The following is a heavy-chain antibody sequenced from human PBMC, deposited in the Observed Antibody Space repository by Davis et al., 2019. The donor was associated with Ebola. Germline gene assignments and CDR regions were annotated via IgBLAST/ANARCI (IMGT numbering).Heavy chain of an antibody. CDR1: GGSFSTYY. D-gene: IGHD6-19*01. CDR2: IYYSGTT. CDR3: ARGSQWLGPDY. V-gene: IGHV4-59*01. J-gene: IGHJ4*02. Sequence: SETLSLTCTVSGGSFSTYYWSWVRQPPGKGLERAGYIYYSGTTHYNPSLRGRVTISVDTSKKHFSLKLGSVTAADTAVYYCARGSQWLGPDYWGQGTLVTVSS.